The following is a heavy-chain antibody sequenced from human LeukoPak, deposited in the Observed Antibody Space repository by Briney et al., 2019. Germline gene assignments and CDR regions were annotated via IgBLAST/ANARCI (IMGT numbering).Heavy chain of an antibody. D-gene: IGHD1-14*01. J-gene: IGHJ3*02. CDR2: IYPGNSDT. CDR1: EYSLTNYW. V-gene: IGHV5-51*01. Sequence: GESLKISCKGSEYSLTNYWIGWVRQMPGKGLEWMGVIYPGNSDTRYSPSFQGQVTISADKSISTAYLQWSSLEASDTAMYYCARRRTRPEAFDIWGQGTMVTVSS. CDR3: ARRRTRPEAFDI.